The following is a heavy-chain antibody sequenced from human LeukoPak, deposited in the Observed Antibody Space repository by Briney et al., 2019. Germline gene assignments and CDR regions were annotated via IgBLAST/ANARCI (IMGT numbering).Heavy chain of an antibody. CDR1: GGSFSGYY. D-gene: IGHD3-3*01. J-gene: IGHJ4*02. CDR3: ARLTIFGVVIA. Sequence: PSETLSLTCAVYGGSFSGYYWSWIRQPPGKGLEWIGEINHSGSTNYNPSLKSRVTRSVDTSKNQFSLKLSSVTAADTAVYYCARLTIFGVVIAWGQGTLVTVSS. V-gene: IGHV4-34*01. CDR2: INHSGST.